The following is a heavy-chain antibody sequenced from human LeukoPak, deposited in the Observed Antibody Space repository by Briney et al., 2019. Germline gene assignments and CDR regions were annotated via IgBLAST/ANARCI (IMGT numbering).Heavy chain of an antibody. J-gene: IGHJ4*02. D-gene: IGHD2-2*03. CDR1: GGSISSSSYY. V-gene: IGHV4-39*01. CDR3: ARHLVGYCSSTSCPQFGY. Sequence: PSETLSLTCTVSGGSISSSSYYWGWIRQPPGKGLEWIGSIYYSGSTYYNPSLKSRVTISVDTSKNQFSLKLSSVTAADTAVCYCARHLVGYCSSTSCPQFGYWGQGTLVTVSS. CDR2: IYYSGST.